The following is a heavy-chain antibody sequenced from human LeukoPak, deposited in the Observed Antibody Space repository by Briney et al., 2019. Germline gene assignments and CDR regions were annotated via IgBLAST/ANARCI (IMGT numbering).Heavy chain of an antibody. CDR3: ARDSTHDCGGDCYPPLDY. D-gene: IGHD2-21*02. CDR1: GYTFSIYG. V-gene: IGHV1-18*01. Sequence: ASVKVSCKASGYTFSIYGITWVRQAPGQGLEWMGWISAYNGYTNYAQKVEGRVTMTTDTNTSTAYMELRSLRSDDTAVSYCARDSTHDCGGDCYPPLDYWGQGTLVTVSS. CDR2: ISAYNGYT. J-gene: IGHJ4*02.